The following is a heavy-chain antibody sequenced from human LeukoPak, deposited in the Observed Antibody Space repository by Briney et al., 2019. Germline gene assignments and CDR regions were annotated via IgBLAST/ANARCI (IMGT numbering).Heavy chain of an antibody. D-gene: IGHD5-18*01. CDR2: ISSSSSYT. V-gene: IGHV3-11*06. CDR1: GFTFSDYY. Sequence: SGGSLRLSCAASGFTFSDYYMSWIRQAPGKGLEWVSYISSSSSYTNYADSVKGRFTISRDNAKNSLYLQMNSLRAEDTAVYYRARNPENTMVTFLGLWGQGTLVTVSS. J-gene: IGHJ4*02. CDR3: ARNPENTMVTFLGL.